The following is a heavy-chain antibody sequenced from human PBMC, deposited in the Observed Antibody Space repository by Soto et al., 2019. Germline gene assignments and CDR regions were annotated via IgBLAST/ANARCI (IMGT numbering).Heavy chain of an antibody. V-gene: IGHV4-4*02. CDR1: GDSFSSSNW. Sequence: QVQLQESGPRLVKPSGTLSLTCGVSGDSFSSSNWWTWVRQSPGKGLEWIGDILHTGSTDYSPSLRSRVTLSLDASKKEFYLNLTSVTATDTAIYYCARSPRRVDGKWYLDYWGQGALVTVSS. CDR2: ILHTGST. CDR3: ARSPRRVDGKWYLDY. D-gene: IGHD2-15*01. J-gene: IGHJ4*02.